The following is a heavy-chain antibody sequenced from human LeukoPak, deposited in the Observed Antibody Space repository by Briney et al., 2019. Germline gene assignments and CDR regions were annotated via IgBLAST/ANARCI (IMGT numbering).Heavy chain of an antibody. CDR3: ARGISTKGTRFDY. Sequence: SETLSLTCAVYGGSFSGYYWSWIRQPPGKGPEWIGEINHSGSTNYNPSLKSRVTISVDTSKNQFSLKLSSVTAAGTAVYYCARGISTKGTRFDYWGQGTLVTVSS. CDR1: GGSFSGYY. J-gene: IGHJ4*02. V-gene: IGHV4-34*01. CDR2: INHSGST. D-gene: IGHD2/OR15-2a*01.